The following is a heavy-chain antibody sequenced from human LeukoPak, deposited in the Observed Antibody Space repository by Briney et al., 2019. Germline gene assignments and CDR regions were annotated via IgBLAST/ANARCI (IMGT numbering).Heavy chain of an antibody. Sequence: GGSLRLSCAGSGFIFSNYLIHWVRQAPGKGLVWVSRITGDGSNTLYAGSVQGRFTISRDNAKNTVYLQMNSLRAGDTAVYYCARDPGGTAMVTGAFDIWGQGTMVTVSS. J-gene: IGHJ3*02. CDR3: ARDPGGTAMVTGAFDI. CDR1: GFIFSNYL. V-gene: IGHV3-74*01. CDR2: ITGDGSNT. D-gene: IGHD5-18*01.